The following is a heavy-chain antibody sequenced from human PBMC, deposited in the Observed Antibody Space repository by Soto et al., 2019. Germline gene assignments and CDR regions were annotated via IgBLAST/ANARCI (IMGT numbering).Heavy chain of an antibody. Sequence: QVQLVESGGGVVQPGRSLRLSCAASGFTFSSYGMHWVRQAPGKGLEWVAAILYDGSNKYYADSVKGRFTISRDNSKNTVYLQMNSLRAEDTAVYYCAKDPGYDLDYWGQGTLVTVSS. CDR3: AKDPGYDLDY. J-gene: IGHJ4*02. V-gene: IGHV3-30*18. D-gene: IGHD5-12*01. CDR2: ILYDGSNK. CDR1: GFTFSSYG.